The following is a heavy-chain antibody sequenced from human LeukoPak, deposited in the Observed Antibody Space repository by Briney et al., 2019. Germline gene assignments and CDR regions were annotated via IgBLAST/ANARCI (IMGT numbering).Heavy chain of an antibody. V-gene: IGHV3-21*01. J-gene: IGHJ4*02. CDR3: ARDLLGISGSYTDY. CDR2: ISSSSSYI. CDR1: GFTFSSYS. D-gene: IGHD1-26*01. Sequence: PGGSLRLSCAASGFTFSSYSMNWVRQAPGKGLEWVSSISSSSSYIYYADSVKGRFTISRDNAKNSLYLQMNSLRAEDTAVYYCARDLLGISGSYTDYWDQGTLVTVSS.